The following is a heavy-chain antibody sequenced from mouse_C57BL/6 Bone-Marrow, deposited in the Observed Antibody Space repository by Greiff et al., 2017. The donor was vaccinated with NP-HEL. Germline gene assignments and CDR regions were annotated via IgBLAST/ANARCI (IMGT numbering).Heavy chain of an antibody. D-gene: IGHD3-2*02. CDR2: IRLKSDNYAT. J-gene: IGHJ3*01. Sequence: EVHLVESGGGLVQPGGSMKLSCVASGFTFSNYWMNWVRQSPEKGLEWVAQIRLKSDNYATHYAESVKGRFTISRDDSKSSVYLQMNNLRAEDTGIYYCCRQLRLLFAYWGQGTLVTVSA. CDR1: GFTFSNYW. CDR3: CRQLRLLFAY. V-gene: IGHV6-3*01.